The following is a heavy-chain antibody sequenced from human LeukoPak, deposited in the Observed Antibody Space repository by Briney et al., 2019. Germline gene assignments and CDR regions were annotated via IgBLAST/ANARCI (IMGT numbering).Heavy chain of an antibody. CDR3: AKDRTVGASYWYFDL. J-gene: IGHJ2*01. CDR1: EFTFSSYA. CDR2: ISGSGGNT. D-gene: IGHD1-26*01. V-gene: IGHV3-23*01. Sequence: GGSLRLSCVVSEFTFSSYAMSWVRQAPGKGLEWVSAISGSGGNTYYADSVKGRFTISRDTSKNILFLQMNTLRAEDTAIYYCAKDRTVGASYWYFDLWGRGTLVTVSS.